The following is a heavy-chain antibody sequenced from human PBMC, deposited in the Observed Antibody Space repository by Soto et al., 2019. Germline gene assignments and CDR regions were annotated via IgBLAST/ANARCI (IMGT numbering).Heavy chain of an antibody. CDR2: IWYDGSNK. CDR1: GFTFSSYG. V-gene: IGHV3-33*01. Sequence: PGGSLRLSCAASGFTFSSYGMHWVRQAPGKGLEWVAVIWYDGSNKYYADSVKGRFTISRDNSKNTLYLQMNSLRAEDTAVYYCARSRPEPTAFDAFDIWGQGTMVTVSS. D-gene: IGHD4-17*01. CDR3: ARSRPEPTAFDAFDI. J-gene: IGHJ3*02.